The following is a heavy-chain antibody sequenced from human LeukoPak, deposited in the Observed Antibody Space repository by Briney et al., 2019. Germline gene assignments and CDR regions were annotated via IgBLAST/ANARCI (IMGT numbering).Heavy chain of an antibody. Sequence: ASVKVSFKSSGYTCTSYGINWVRQAPGQGLEWMGWMSSYNGNTNYAHKLQGRFTMTTDTSTSTAYMELRSLRSDDTAVYYCARAREGGYVPYYYYMDVWGKGTTVTVSS. V-gene: IGHV1-18*01. CDR1: GYTCTSYG. CDR2: MSSYNGNT. CDR3: ARAREGGYVPYYYYMDV. D-gene: IGHD5-12*01. J-gene: IGHJ6*03.